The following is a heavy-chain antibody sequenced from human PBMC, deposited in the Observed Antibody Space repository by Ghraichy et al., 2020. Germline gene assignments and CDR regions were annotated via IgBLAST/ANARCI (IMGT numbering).Heavy chain of an antibody. CDR3: ARGGRERITIFEIVIRNYYGMDV. J-gene: IGHJ6*02. Sequence: SETLSLTCAVYGGSFSGYYWNWIRQPPGKGLEWIGEINHSGSTNYNPSLKSRVTISVDTSKNQFSLKLTSVTAADTAVYYCARGGRERITIFEIVIRNYYGMDVWGQGTTVTVSS. V-gene: IGHV4-34*01. D-gene: IGHD3-3*01. CDR2: INHSGST. CDR1: GGSFSGYY.